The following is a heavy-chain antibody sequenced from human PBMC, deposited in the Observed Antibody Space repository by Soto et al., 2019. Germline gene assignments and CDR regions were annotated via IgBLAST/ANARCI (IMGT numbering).Heavy chain of an antibody. CDR3: AREYCSGSSCYSYF. D-gene: IGHD2-15*01. Sequence: ASVKVSCKTSGYTFTSYGINWVRQAPGQGLEWMGWISAYNGNTNYAQKLQGRVTMTTDTSTTTAYMELRSLRSDDTAIYYCAREYCSGSSCYSYFWGQGTLVTVSS. J-gene: IGHJ4*02. CDR1: GYTFTSYG. CDR2: ISAYNGNT. V-gene: IGHV1-18*01.